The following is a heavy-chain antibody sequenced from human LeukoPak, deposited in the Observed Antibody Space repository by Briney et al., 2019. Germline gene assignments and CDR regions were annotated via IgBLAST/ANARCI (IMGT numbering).Heavy chain of an antibody. CDR3: AKDLLWFGEPGYMDV. D-gene: IGHD3-10*01. CDR1: GFTFITYT. Sequence: GGSLRLSCAASGFTFITYTMNWVRQAPGKGLEWVSSISSTSTYIYYADSVKGRFTISRDNAKNSLYLQMNSLRAEDTALYYCAKDLLWFGEPGYMDVWGKGTTVTVSS. V-gene: IGHV3-21*04. CDR2: ISSTSTYI. J-gene: IGHJ6*03.